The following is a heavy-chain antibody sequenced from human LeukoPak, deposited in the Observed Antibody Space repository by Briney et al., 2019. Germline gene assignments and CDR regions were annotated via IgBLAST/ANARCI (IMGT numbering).Heavy chain of an antibody. J-gene: IGHJ2*01. D-gene: IGHD6-13*01. CDR3: AKGTPVSSSWYAVWYFDL. V-gene: IGHV3-23*01. CDR2: INSGNGNT. CDR1: GSTFSSYA. Sequence: GGSLRLSCAASGSTFSSYAMTWVRQAPGKGLEWVSTINSGNGNTYYADSVKGRFTISRDNSKNTLYLQMNSLRAEDTAVYYCAKGTPVSSSWYAVWYFDLWGRGTLVTVSS.